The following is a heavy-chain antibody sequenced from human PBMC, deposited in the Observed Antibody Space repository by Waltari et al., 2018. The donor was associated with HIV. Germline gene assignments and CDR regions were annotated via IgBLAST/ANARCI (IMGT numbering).Heavy chain of an antibody. Sequence: QVQLVESGGGVVQPGRSLRLSCAASGFTFSNYGMYWVRQAPGKGLEWVSIVLYDGSNQHYTDSVNGRFIISRDNSQNTLYLQMNSLRAEDSAVYYCARLGGDTSGNWGYFDYWGQGTLVTVSS. D-gene: IGHD3-22*01. V-gene: IGHV3-33*01. CDR3: ARLGGDTSGNWGYFDY. CDR2: VLYDGSNQ. CDR1: GFTFSNYG. J-gene: IGHJ4*02.